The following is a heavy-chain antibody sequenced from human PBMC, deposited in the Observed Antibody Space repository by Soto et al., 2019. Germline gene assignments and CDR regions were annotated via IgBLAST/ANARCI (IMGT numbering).Heavy chain of an antibody. V-gene: IGHV1-24*01. D-gene: IGHD2-2*01. Sequence: ASVKVSCKVSGYTLTELSMHWVRQAPGKGLEWMGGFDPEDGETIYAQKFQGRVTMTEDTSTDTAYMELSSLRSEDTAVYYCATVVLGSCINTSYRTTNWLDPWGQGTLVTV. CDR2: FDPEDGET. CDR3: ATVVLGSCINTSYRTTNWLDP. J-gene: IGHJ5*02. CDR1: GYTLTELS.